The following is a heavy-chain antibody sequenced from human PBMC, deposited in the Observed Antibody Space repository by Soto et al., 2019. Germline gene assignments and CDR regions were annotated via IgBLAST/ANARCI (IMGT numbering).Heavy chain of an antibody. D-gene: IGHD5-12*01. J-gene: IGHJ3*02. CDR3: ARGGRDGYTEEAFEI. CDR2: IIPIFGTA. Sequence: SVKVSCKASGGTFSSYAISWVRQAPGEGLEWMGGIIPIFGTANYAQKFQGRATITADESTSTAYMELSSLRSEDTAVYYCARGGRDGYTEEAFEIWGQGTMVTVAS. V-gene: IGHV1-69*13. CDR1: GGTFSSYA.